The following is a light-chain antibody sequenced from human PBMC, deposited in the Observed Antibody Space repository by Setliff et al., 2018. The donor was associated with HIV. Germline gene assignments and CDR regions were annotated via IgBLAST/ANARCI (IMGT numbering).Light chain of an antibody. CDR1: SSDIGDYES. Sequence: QSVLTQPASVSGSPGRSITISCTGSSSDIGDYESVSWYQQHPGEVPKLMIYDVTKRPSGVANRFSASKSGNTASRTISGLQAEDEAHYYCCSYAGGDTWIFGGGTKVTVL. V-gene: IGLV2-23*02. CDR3: CSYAGGDTWI. CDR2: DVT. J-gene: IGLJ2*01.